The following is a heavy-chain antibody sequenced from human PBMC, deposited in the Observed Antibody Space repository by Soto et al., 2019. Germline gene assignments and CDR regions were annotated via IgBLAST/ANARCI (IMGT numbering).Heavy chain of an antibody. CDR1: GGSISSSSYY. Sequence: PSETLSLTCTVSGGSISSSSYYWGWIRQPPGKGLEWIGSIYYSGGTYYNPSLKSRVTISVDTSKNQFSLKLSSVTAADTAVYYCARHGGEQQLVLYYYYGMDVWGQGTTVTVSS. V-gene: IGHV4-39*01. D-gene: IGHD6-13*01. CDR3: ARHGGEQQLVLYYYYGMDV. J-gene: IGHJ6*02. CDR2: IYYSGGT.